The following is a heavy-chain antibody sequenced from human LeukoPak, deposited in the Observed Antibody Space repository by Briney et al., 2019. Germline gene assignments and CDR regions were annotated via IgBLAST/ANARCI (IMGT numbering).Heavy chain of an antibody. J-gene: IGHJ6*02. CDR3: ARVGPPSYAMDV. CDR2: ISSTSTYI. CDR1: GFTFRTYS. Sequence: GGSLRLSCAVSGFTFRTYSMNWVRQAPGKGLEWVSSISSTSTYIYYADSVKGRFTISRDNAMNSLYLHMNSLRAEDTAVYYCARVGPPSYAMDVWGQGTTVTVS. V-gene: IGHV3-21*01.